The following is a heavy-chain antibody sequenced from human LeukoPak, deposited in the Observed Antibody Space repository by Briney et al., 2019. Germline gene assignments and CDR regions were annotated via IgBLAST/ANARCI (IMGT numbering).Heavy chain of an antibody. Sequence: PGGSLRLSCAASGFTFSSYSMNWVRQAPGKGLEWVSSISSSSSYIYYADSVKGRFTISRDNAKNSLYLQMNSLRAEDTAVYYCARDRVLPQSFWSGYPLGGGAYYYYGMDVWGQGTTVTVSS. CDR1: GFTFSSYS. V-gene: IGHV3-21*01. CDR2: ISSSSSYI. CDR3: ARDRVLPQSFWSGYPLGGGAYYYYGMDV. D-gene: IGHD3-3*01. J-gene: IGHJ6*02.